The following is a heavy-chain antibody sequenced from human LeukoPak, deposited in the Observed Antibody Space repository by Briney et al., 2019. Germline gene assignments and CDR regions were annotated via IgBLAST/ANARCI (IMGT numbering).Heavy chain of an antibody. J-gene: IGHJ4*02. CDR1: GFTFSNYW. Sequence: GGSLRLSCVASGFTFSNYWMHWVRQAPGKGLVWVSRINSDGSITNYADSVKGRSTISRDNAKNILYLQMNNLRAEDTGVYYCAPRQDMLWDWGQGTLLTVSS. CDR2: INSDGSIT. D-gene: IGHD2-15*01. CDR3: APRQDMLWD. V-gene: IGHV3-74*01.